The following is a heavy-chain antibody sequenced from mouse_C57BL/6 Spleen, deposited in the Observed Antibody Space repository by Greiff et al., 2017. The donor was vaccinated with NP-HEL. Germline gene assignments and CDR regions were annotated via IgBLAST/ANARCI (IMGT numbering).Heavy chain of an antibody. CDR1: GYTFTDYE. V-gene: IGHV1-15*01. CDR3: TRSFYGYDDWYFDV. Sequence: VQLQQSGAELVRPGASVTLSCKASGYTFTDYEMHWVKQTPVHGLEWIGAIDPETGGTAYNQKFKGKSILTADKSSSTAYMELRSLTSEDSAVYYCTRSFYGYDDWYFDVWGTGTTVTVAS. D-gene: IGHD2-9*01. CDR2: IDPETGGT. J-gene: IGHJ1*03.